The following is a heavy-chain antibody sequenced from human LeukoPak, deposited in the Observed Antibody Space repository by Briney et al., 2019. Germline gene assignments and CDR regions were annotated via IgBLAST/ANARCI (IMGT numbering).Heavy chain of an antibody. D-gene: IGHD6-13*01. CDR2: INPSSGGT. Sequence: ASVKVSCKASGYTFTGYYIHWVRQAPGQGPEWMGWINPSSGGTNPAQKFQGRVAMTRDTSISTVYIRLKRLTSDDTAVYYCAGGSSYYFFDYWGQGVLVTVSS. CDR3: AGGSSYYFFDY. V-gene: IGHV1-2*02. CDR1: GYTFTGYY. J-gene: IGHJ4*02.